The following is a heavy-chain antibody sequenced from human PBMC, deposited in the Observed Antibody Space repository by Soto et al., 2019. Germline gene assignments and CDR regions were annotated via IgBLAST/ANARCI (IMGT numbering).Heavy chain of an antibody. D-gene: IGHD3-22*01. J-gene: IGHJ5*02. CDR3: ARQDHSGSGWFDT. V-gene: IGHV3-30*04. CDR2: MSYDGRKE. Sequence: GGSLRLSCAASGFTFSSYAIHWVRQAPGKGLEWTAVMSYDGRKEYYADSMKGRFTISRDNSKNTLYLQMNSLRADDTAVYYCARQDHSGSGWFDTWGQGTLVTVSS. CDR1: GFTFSSYA.